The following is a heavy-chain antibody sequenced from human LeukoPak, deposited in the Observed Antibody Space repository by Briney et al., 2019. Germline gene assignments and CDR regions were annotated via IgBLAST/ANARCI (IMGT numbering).Heavy chain of an antibody. Sequence: GGSLRLSCAASGFTFDDYAMHWVRPAPWKGLEWVAGINWNRGSIGYADSVKGRFTISRDNAKNFLYLKINSLRDEDTADYYCASTYYDILTGYNPYFDYWGQRILVAVSS. D-gene: IGHD3-9*01. CDR2: INWNRGSI. V-gene: IGHV3-9*01. CDR1: GFTFDDYA. J-gene: IGHJ4*02. CDR3: ASTYYDILTGYNPYFDY.